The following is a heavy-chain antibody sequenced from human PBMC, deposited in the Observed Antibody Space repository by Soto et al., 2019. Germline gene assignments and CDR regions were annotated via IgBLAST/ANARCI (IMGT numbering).Heavy chain of an antibody. CDR2: IYYSGGT. CDR1: VGSISSGGYY. D-gene: IGHD3-22*01. Sequence: QVQLQESGPGLVKPSQTLSLTCTVSVGSISSGGYYWSWIRQHPGKGLEWIGYIYYSGGTYYNPSLKSRVTISVDTSKNQFSLKLSSVTAADTAVYYCARDDKSGSDGMDVWGQGTTVTVSS. V-gene: IGHV4-31*03. J-gene: IGHJ6*02. CDR3: ARDDKSGSDGMDV.